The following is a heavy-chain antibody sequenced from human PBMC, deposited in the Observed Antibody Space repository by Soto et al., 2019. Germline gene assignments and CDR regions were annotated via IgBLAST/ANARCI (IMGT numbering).Heavy chain of an antibody. CDR1: GFTFSSYA. J-gene: IGHJ4*02. Sequence: EVQLLESGGGLVQPGGSLRLSCAASGFTFSSYAMNWVRQAPGKGLEWVSVISGSAGSTYYADSVKGRFTISRDNSKNTLNLQMSSLRAEDTAVYYCARRSSSWYFDYWGQGTLVTVSS. CDR3: ARRSSSWYFDY. CDR2: ISGSAGST. V-gene: IGHV3-23*01. D-gene: IGHD6-13*01.